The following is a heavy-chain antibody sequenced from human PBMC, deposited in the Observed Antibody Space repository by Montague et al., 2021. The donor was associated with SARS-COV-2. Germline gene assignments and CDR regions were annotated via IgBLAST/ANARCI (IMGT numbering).Heavy chain of an antibody. CDR3: AKAPWGSDWYYFDY. D-gene: IGHD3-9*01. J-gene: IGHJ4*02. V-gene: IGHV3-9*01. CDR1: GFTFDDYA. CDR2: VDWSSGFF. Sequence: SLRLSCAASGFTFDDYAMHWVRQAPGASLEWVAGVDWSSGFFAYADSVRGRFTISRDNAKNSLYLQMNSLKVEDTALYYCAKAPWGSDWYYFDYWGQGTLVTVSS.